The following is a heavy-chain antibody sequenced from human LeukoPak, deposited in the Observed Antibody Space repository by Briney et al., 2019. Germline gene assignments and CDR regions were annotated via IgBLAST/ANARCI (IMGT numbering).Heavy chain of an antibody. D-gene: IGHD3-10*01. CDR2: ISNEGNYK. CDR3: AKGGHYLFDY. V-gene: IGHV3-30*18. Sequence: GRSLRLSCAASGFTFSRFGMHWVRPAPGKGLEWVAVISNEGNYKYYGDSVKGRFAISRDNFKNTTYLQMNYLRPEDTAVYFCAKGGHYLFDYWGQGALVAVSS. J-gene: IGHJ4*02. CDR1: GFTFSRFG.